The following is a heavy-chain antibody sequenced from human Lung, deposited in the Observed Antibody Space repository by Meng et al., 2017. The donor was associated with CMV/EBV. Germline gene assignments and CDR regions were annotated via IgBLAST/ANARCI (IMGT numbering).Heavy chain of an antibody. J-gene: IGHJ4*02. Sequence: QVHIPQSGPEVKKPGASVRVSCKASGYTFGSYGICWVRQAPGQGLEWMGWFVNYVDTYPAPKFQGRVTMTTDTHTNTAFMELRSLTSDDTAVYYCASGTPGRSYCDYWGQGTLVTVSS. CDR3: ASGTPGRSYCDY. CDR2: FVNYVDT. D-gene: IGHD2-15*01. V-gene: IGHV1-18*01. CDR1: GYTFGSYG.